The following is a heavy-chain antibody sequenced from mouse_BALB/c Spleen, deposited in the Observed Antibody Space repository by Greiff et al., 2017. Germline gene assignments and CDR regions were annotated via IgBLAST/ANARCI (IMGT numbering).Heavy chain of an antibody. Sequence: EVKLMESGGGLVKLGGSLKLSCAASGFTFSSYYMSWVRQTPEKRLELVAAINSNGGSTYYPDTVKGRFTISRDNAKNTLYLQMSSLKSEDTALYYCARQGDAYFDYWGQGTTLTVSS. V-gene: IGHV5-6-2*01. CDR3: ARQGDAYFDY. CDR1: GFTFSSYY. D-gene: IGHD2-13*01. J-gene: IGHJ2*01. CDR2: INSNGGST.